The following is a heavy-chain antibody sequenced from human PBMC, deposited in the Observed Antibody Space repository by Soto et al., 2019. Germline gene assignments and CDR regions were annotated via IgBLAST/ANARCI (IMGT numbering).Heavy chain of an antibody. CDR1: GFTVSSNY. CDR2: IYSGGST. D-gene: IGHD3-22*01. J-gene: IGHJ4*02. CDR3: ARALYYYDSSGYYYDY. V-gene: IGHV3-66*01. Sequence: EVQLVESGGGLVQPGGSLRLPCAASGFTVSSNYMSWVRQAPGKGLEWVSVIYSGGSTYYADSVKGRFTISRDNSKNTLYLLMNSLRAEDTAVYYCARALYYYDSSGYYYDYWGQGTLVTVSS.